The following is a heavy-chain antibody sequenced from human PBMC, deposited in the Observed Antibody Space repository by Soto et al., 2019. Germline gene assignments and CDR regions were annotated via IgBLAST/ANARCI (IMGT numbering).Heavy chain of an antibody. CDR1: GGSVSNSQYF. V-gene: IGHV4-39*01. CDR3: ANQRGSATYFAY. J-gene: IGHJ4*02. Sequence: LQLQESGPGLVKPSATLSLTCTVSGGSVSNSQYFWVWLRQPPGKGREWIGTLSHSGSGSYNPSLNSTVTISVEASKNLFPPRLPSLTAADTAVFYCANQRGSATYFAYWGQGTLVTVSS. CDR2: LSHSGSG. D-gene: IGHD2-2*01.